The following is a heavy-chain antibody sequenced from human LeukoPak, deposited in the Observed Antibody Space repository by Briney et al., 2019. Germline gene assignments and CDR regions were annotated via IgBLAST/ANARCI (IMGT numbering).Heavy chain of an antibody. CDR1: GVTFSSYA. CDR2: ISYDGSNK. V-gene: IGHV3-30-3*01. J-gene: IGHJ5*02. D-gene: IGHD6-19*01. CDR3: ARSHSSGWYSAGLPFDP. Sequence: PGRSLRLSCAGSGVTFSSYAMHWVRQAPGKGLEWVAVISYDGSNKYYADSVKGRFTISRDNSKNTLYLQMNSLRAEDTAVYYCARSHSSGWYSAGLPFDPWGQGTLVTVSS.